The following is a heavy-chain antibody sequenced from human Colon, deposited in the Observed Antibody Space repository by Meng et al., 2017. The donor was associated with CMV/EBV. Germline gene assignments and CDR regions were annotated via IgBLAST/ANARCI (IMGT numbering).Heavy chain of an antibody. CDR3: ARESSPTESGNAYYFDF. CDR2: INPKSGGT. J-gene: IGHJ4*02. CDR1: YTPTGYF. Sequence: YTPTGYFIHWGRQAPGQGLEWRGWINPKSGGTKNAQKFQGRVIMSRDTAVSRVYLEVNSLRSDDTAVYYCARESSPTESGNAYYFDFWGQGTLVTVSS. V-gene: IGHV1-2*02.